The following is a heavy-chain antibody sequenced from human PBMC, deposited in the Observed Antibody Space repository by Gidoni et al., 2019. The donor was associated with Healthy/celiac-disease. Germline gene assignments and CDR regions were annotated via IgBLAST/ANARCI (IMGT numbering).Heavy chain of an antibody. Sequence: QFQLVQSGAEAKKPGASVKVSWKASGYTYTSYAMHWVRQGPGQRLEWMGWSNAGNGNTKYSQKFQGRVTITRDTSASTAYMELSSLRSEDTAVYYCARWPRVSDYLDAFDIWGQGTMVTVSS. J-gene: IGHJ3*02. V-gene: IGHV1-3*01. CDR2: SNAGNGNT. CDR1: GYTYTSYA. D-gene: IGHD4-17*01. CDR3: ARWPRVSDYLDAFDI.